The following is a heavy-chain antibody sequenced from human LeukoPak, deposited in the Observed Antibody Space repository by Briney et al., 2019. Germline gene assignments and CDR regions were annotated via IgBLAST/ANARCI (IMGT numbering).Heavy chain of an antibody. J-gene: IGHJ6*04. D-gene: IGHD3-9*01. CDR2: INAGNGNT. V-gene: IGHV1-3*01. CDR1: GYTFTSYA. CDR3: ARDDCDILTGYFRGMDV. Sequence: ASVKVSCKASGYTFTSYAMHWVRQAPGQRLEWMVWINAGNGNTKYLQKFQGRVTITRHTSASTAYMELSSLRSEDTAVYYCARDDCDILTGYFRGMDVWGKGTTVTVSS.